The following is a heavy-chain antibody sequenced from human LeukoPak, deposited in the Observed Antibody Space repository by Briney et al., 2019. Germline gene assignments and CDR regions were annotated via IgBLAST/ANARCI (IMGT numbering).Heavy chain of an antibody. CDR1: GFTFSSYA. CDR3: VRGTGY. CDR2: ISYDGSNK. J-gene: IGHJ4*02. Sequence: GGSLRLSCAASGFTFSSYAMHWVRQAPGKGLEWVAVISYDGSNKYYAGSVKGRFTISRDNSKNTLYLQMNSLRADDTAVYYCVRGTGYWGQGTLVTVSS. V-gene: IGHV3-30*04.